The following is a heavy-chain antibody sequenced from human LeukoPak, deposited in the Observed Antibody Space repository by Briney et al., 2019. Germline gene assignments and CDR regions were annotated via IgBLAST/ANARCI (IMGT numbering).Heavy chain of an antibody. Sequence: QTLSLTCAISGDSVSSNSAAWNWIRQSPSRGLEWLGRTYYRSKWYNDYAVSVKSRITINPDTSKNQFSLQLNSVTPEDTAVYYCARDFRYGSGSYYKYYYYYGMDVWGQGTTVTVSS. J-gene: IGHJ6*02. CDR3: ARDFRYGSGSYYKYYYYYGMDV. D-gene: IGHD3-10*01. CDR2: TYYRSKWYN. CDR1: GDSVSSNSAA. V-gene: IGHV6-1*01.